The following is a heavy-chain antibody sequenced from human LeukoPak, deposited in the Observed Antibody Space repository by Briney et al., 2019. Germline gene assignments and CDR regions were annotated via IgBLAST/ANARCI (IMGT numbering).Heavy chain of an antibody. CDR3: ARVFSSSNGSGKSDYYYYGMDV. Sequence: SETLSLTCAVYGGSFSGYCWSWIRQPPGKGLEWIGEINHSGSTNYNPSLKSRVTISVDTSKNHFSLKLSSVTAADTAVYYCARVFSSSNGSGKSDYYYYGMDVWGQGTTVTVSS. CDR2: INHSGST. D-gene: IGHD3-10*01. J-gene: IGHJ6*02. V-gene: IGHV4-34*01. CDR1: GGSFSGYC.